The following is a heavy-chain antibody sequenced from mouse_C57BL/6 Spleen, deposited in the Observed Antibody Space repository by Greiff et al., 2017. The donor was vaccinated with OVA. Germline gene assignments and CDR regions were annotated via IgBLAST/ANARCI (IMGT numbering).Heavy chain of an antibody. D-gene: IGHD2-5*01. CDR3: ARGDYNNSWFAY. Sequence: VQLVESGPELVKPGASVKISCKASGYAFSSSWMNWVKQRPGKGLEWIGRIYPGDGDTNYNGKFKGKATLTADKSSSTAYMQLSSLTSEDSAVYFCARGDYNNSWFAYWGQGTLVTVSA. CDR1: GYAFSSSW. V-gene: IGHV1-82*01. CDR2: IYPGDGDT. J-gene: IGHJ3*01.